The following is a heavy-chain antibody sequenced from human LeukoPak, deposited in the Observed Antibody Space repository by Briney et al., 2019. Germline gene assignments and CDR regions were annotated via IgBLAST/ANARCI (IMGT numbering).Heavy chain of an antibody. CDR1: GFTFSSYA. D-gene: IGHD1-1*01. V-gene: IGHV3-23*01. J-gene: IGHJ4*02. Sequence: PGGSLRLSCAASGFTFSSYAMSWVRQAPGKGLEWVSAISGSGGSTYYADSVKGRFTISRDNSKNTLYLQMNSLRAEDTAVYYCAKAGGTGTPLADYYFDYWGQGTLVTVSS. CDR3: AKAGGTGTPLADYYFDY. CDR2: ISGSGGST.